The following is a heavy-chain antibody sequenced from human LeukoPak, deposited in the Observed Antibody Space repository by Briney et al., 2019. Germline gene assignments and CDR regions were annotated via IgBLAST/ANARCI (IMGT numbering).Heavy chain of an antibody. CDR2: ISYDGSNK. J-gene: IGHJ6*03. D-gene: IGHD3-3*01. CDR3: ARDFWSGYEAYYYYMDV. V-gene: IGHV3-30-3*01. Sequence: PGGSLRLSCAASGFTFSSYAMHWVRQAPGKGLEWVAVISYDGSNKYYADSVKGRFTISRDNSKNTLYLQMNSLRGEDTAVYYCARDFWSGYEAYYYYMDVWGKGTTVTVSS. CDR1: GFTFSSYA.